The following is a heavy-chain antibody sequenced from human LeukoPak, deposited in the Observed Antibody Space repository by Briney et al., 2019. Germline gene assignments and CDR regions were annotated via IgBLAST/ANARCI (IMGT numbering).Heavy chain of an antibody. V-gene: IGHV3-23*01. CDR2: ISGSGGST. J-gene: IGHJ3*02. CDR1: GFTVSSYA. D-gene: IGHD1-26*01. CDR3: AKDSTPQSGSYLSAFDI. Sequence: GGSLRLSCAASGFTVSSYAMSWVRQAPGKGLEWVSAISGSGGSTYYADSVKGRFTISRDNSKNTLYLQMNSLRAEDTAVYYCAKDSTPQSGSYLSAFDIWGQGTMVTVSS.